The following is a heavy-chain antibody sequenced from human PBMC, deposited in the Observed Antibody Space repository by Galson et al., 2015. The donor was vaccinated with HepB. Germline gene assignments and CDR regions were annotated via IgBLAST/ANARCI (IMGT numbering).Heavy chain of an antibody. Sequence: SLRLSCAASGFTFSDYYMSWLRQAPGQGLEWVSYISSSSTYTNYADSVRGRFTISRDNAKNSLYLQINSLRAEDTAVYYCARVADADYGAHSHFDYWGQGTLFTVSS. V-gene: IGHV3-11*06. CDR3: ARVADADYGAHSHFDY. D-gene: IGHD4-17*01. CDR1: GFTFSDYY. CDR2: ISSSSTYT. J-gene: IGHJ4*02.